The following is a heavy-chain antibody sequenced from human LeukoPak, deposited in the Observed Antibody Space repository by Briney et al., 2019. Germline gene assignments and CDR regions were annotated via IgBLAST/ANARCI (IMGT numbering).Heavy chain of an antibody. V-gene: IGHV4-59*01. CDR3: AREEGMGYCSSTSCWNWFDP. CDR2: IYYSGST. J-gene: IGHJ5*02. CDR1: GGSISSYY. Sequence: SETLSLTCTVSGGSISSYYWSWIRHPPWKGLERIGYIYYSGSTNYNPSLKSRVTISVDTSKNQFSLKLSSVTAADTAVYYCAREEGMGYCSSTSCWNWFDPWGQGTLVTVSS. D-gene: IGHD2-2*01.